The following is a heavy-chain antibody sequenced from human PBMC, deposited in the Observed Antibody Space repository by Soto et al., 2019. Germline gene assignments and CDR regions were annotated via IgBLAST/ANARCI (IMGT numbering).Heavy chain of an antibody. CDR1: GFTVSRNY. CDR2: ISYDGSNK. Sequence: VQLVESGGGLIQPGGSLRLSCAASGFTVSRNYMNWVRQAPGKGLEWVAVISYDGSNKYYADSVKGRFTISRDNSKNTLYLQMNSLRAEDTAVYYCARDGIAVAGTGYYYYGMDVWGQGTTVTVSS. CDR3: ARDGIAVAGTGYYYYGMDV. D-gene: IGHD6-19*01. V-gene: IGHV3-30-3*01. J-gene: IGHJ6*02.